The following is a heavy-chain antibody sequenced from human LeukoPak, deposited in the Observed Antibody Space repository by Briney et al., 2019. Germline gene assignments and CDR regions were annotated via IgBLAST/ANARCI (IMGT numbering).Heavy chain of an antibody. CDR1: GFTFSSYA. D-gene: IGHD3-16*01. V-gene: IGHV3-30-3*01. J-gene: IGHJ3*02. CDR2: ISYDGSNK. Sequence: TGGSLRLSCAASGFTFSSYAMHWVRQAPGKGLEWVAVISYDGSNKYYADSVKGRFPISRDNSKNTLYLQMNSLRAEDTAVYYCARKSFVGGVPAFDIWGQGTMVTVSS. CDR3: ARKSFVGGVPAFDI.